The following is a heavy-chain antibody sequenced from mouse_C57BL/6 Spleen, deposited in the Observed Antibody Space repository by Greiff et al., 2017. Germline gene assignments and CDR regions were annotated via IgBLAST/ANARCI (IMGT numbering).Heavy chain of an antibody. V-gene: IGHV5-6*01. CDR2: ISSGGSYT. CDR1: GFTFSSYG. CDR3: ARTTIVTTGYFDV. J-gene: IGHJ1*03. D-gene: IGHD2-5*01. Sequence: EVMLVESGGDLVKPGGSLKLSCAASGFTFSSYGMSWVRQTPDKRLEWVATISSGGSYTYYPDSVKGRFTISRDNAKNTLYLQMSSLKSEDTAMYYCARTTIVTTGYFDVWGTGTTVTVSS.